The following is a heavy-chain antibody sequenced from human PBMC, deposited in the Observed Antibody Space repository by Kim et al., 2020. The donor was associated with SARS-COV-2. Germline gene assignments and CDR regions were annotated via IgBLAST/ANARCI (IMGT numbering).Heavy chain of an antibody. D-gene: IGHD2-8*01. CDR3: ARGHCTNGVCSDFDY. CDR1: GGTFSSYA. CDR2: IIPIFGTA. J-gene: IGHJ4*02. Sequence: SVKVSCKASGGTFSSYAISWVRQAPGQGLEWMGGIIPIFGTANYAQKFQGRVTITADESTSTAYMELSSLRSEDTAVYYCARGHCTNGVCSDFDYWGQGTLVTVSS. V-gene: IGHV1-69*13.